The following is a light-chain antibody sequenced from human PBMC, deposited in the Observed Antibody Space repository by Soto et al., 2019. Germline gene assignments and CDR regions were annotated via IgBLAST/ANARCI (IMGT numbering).Light chain of an antibody. CDR1: SSNIGAGFD. V-gene: IGLV1-40*01. Sequence: QAVVTQPPSVSGAPGHRVTISCTGSSSNIGAGFDIHWYQQLPGTAPKLLIYGNNNRPSGVPDRFSGSKSGISASLAITGLQAEDEADYYCQSYDSSLSGSVFGGGTKLTVL. CDR3: QSYDSSLSGSV. J-gene: IGLJ2*01. CDR2: GNN.